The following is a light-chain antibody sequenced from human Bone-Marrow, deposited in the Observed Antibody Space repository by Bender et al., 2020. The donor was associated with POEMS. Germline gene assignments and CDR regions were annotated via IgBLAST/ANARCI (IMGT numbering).Light chain of an antibody. Sequence: QSVVTQPPSLSEAPRQRVTISCSGSSSNIGNHGVNWYQQLPGAVPKLLLSYDDLLTPGASDRFSASKSGTYASLAISELQSEDEALYYCSAWDDSLGGWVFGGGTKLTVL. CDR3: SAWDDSLGGWV. CDR2: YDD. CDR1: SSNIGNHG. V-gene: IGLV1-36*01. J-gene: IGLJ3*02.